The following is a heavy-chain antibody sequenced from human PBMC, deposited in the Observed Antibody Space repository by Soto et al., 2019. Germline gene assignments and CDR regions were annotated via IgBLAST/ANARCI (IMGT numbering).Heavy chain of an antibody. V-gene: IGHV5-10-1*01. CDR2: IDPSDSYT. CDR3: ARHNKPPMVRGVINTASYGMDV. Sequence: PGESLKISCKGSGYSSTSYWISWVRQMPGKGLEWMGRIDPSDSYTNYSPSFQGHVTISADKSISTAYLQWSSLKASDTAMYYCARHNKPPMVRGVINTASYGMDVWGQGTTVTVSS. J-gene: IGHJ6*02. D-gene: IGHD3-10*01. CDR1: GYSSTSYW.